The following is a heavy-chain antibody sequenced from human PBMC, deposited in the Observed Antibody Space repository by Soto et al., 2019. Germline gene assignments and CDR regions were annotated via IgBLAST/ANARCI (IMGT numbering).Heavy chain of an antibody. CDR1: GGSISSGDYY. CDR3: ARTRTYYDFWSGSYYFGY. CDR2: IYYSGST. D-gene: IGHD3-3*01. J-gene: IGHJ4*02. Sequence: SETLSLTCTVSGGSISSGDYYWSWIRRPPGKGLEWIGYIYYSGSTYYNPSLKSRVTISVDTSKNQFSLKLSSVTAADTAVYYCARTRTYYDFWSGSYYFGYWGQGTLVTVSS. V-gene: IGHV4-30-4*01.